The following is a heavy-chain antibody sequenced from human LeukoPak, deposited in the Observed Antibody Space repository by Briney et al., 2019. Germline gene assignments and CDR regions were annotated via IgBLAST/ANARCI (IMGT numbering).Heavy chain of an antibody. CDR3: ASVRCSGGLCNFFDF. CDR1: GASVANSDW. CDR2: IFHGGIT. Sequence: PSETLSLPRSVSGASVANSDWWTWVRQPPGEGVEGSGEIFHGGITKYNPSLKRRLTLSLYPSKIQFSREVTSVTAADPAVYFCASVRCSGGLCNFFDFWSQGTLVTVSS. V-gene: IGHV4-4*02. D-gene: IGHD2-15*01. J-gene: IGHJ4*02.